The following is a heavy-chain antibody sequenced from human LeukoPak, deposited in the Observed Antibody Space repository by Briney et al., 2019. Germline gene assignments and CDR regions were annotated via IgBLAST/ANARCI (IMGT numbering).Heavy chain of an antibody. Sequence: ASVKVSCKASGYSFTDYYIHWVRQAPGQGLEWMGWMNPNSGNTGYAQKLQGRVTMTRNTSISTAYMELSSLRSEDTAIYYCARRTLVRGILWGQGTLVTVSS. J-gene: IGHJ4*02. D-gene: IGHD3-10*01. CDR3: ARRTLVRGIL. V-gene: IGHV1-8*02. CDR2: MNPNSGNT. CDR1: GYSFTDYY.